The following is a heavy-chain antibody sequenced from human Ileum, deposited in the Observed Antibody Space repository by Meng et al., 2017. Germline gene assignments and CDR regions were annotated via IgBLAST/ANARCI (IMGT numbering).Heavy chain of an antibody. CDR1: GFTFSSYS. CDR2: ISSSSSYI. Sequence: GESLKISCAASGFTFSSYSMNWVRQAPGKGLEWVSSISSSSSYIYYADSVKGRFTISRDNAKNSLYLQMNSLRAEDTAVYYCAREKTGYYPDALDIWGQGTMVTVSS. CDR3: AREKTGYYPDALDI. V-gene: IGHV3-21*01. D-gene: IGHD3-9*01. J-gene: IGHJ3*02.